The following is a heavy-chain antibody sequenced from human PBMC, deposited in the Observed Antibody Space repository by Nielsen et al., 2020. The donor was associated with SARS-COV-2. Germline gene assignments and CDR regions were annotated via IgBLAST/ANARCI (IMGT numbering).Heavy chain of an antibody. CDR3: ARHFMYYFGSGTPDFFDY. CDR2: VYYSGRT. V-gene: IGHV4-39*01. J-gene: IGHJ4*02. CDR1: GGSMSSNNSY. Sequence: SETLSLTCTVSGGSMSSNNSYCGWLRQPPGKGLEWIGSVYYSGRTSYNPSLTSRVSISVDTSKKQFTLKLNSVTAADTAFYFCARHFMYYFGSGTPDFFDYWGQGTLVTVSP. D-gene: IGHD3-10*01.